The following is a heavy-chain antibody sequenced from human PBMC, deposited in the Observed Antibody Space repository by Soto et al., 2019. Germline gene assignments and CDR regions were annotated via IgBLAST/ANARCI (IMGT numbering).Heavy chain of an antibody. J-gene: IGHJ4*02. Sequence: EVQLLESGGDLVQPGGSLRLSCAASGFTFSTYAMSWVRQAPGKGLEWVSAITGSGGSTYYADSVKGRFTISRDNSKNTLYLQMTSLRADDSAVYYCAKTIFGGVNWGQGTLVTVSS. V-gene: IGHV3-23*01. CDR2: ITGSGGST. D-gene: IGHD3-16*01. CDR1: GFTFSTYA. CDR3: AKTIFGGVN.